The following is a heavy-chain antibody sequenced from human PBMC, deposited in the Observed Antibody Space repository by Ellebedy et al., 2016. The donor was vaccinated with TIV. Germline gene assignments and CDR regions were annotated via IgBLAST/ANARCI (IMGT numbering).Heavy chain of an antibody. J-gene: IGHJ4*02. CDR1: GFSLIADKIR. CDR3: GRISCSGGSCYSGGPFDF. D-gene: IGHD2-15*01. Sequence: SGPTLVXPTPTLTLTCTFSGFSLIADKIRLNWIRQPPGKALEWLARLDWDDDKYYNTSLQTRLTISKDTSQNQVVLTMTNMDPVDTATYYCGRISCSGGSCYSGGPFDFWGQGIPGTVSS. V-gene: IGHV2-70*04. CDR2: LDWDDDK.